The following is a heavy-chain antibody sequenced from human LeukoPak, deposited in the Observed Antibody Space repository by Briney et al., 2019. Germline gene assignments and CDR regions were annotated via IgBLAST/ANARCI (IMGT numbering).Heavy chain of an antibody. D-gene: IGHD3-10*01. V-gene: IGHV3-30*04. Sequence: GGSLRLSCAASGFTFNTYAMHWVRQAPGKGLERVAVISHDGRNKYYADSVKGRFTISRDNSKNTLYLQMNSLRPEDTALYCCARDGYQSSGTYCDHWGQGTLVTVSS. CDR2: ISHDGRNK. CDR3: ARDGYQSSGTYCDH. J-gene: IGHJ5*02. CDR1: GFTFNTYA.